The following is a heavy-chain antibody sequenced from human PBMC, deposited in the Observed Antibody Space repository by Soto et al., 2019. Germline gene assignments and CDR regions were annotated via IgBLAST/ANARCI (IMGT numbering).Heavy chain of an antibody. CDR2: ISSSSSNT. D-gene: IGHD3-3*01. CDR3: AREEIFGVVPEFDY. CDR1: GFTFSSYA. V-gene: IGHV3-21*01. Sequence: GGSLRLSCAASGFTFSSYAMSWVRQAPGKGLEWVSTISSSSSNTYYADSVKGRFTISRDNAKNSLYLQMNSLRAEDTAVYYCAREEIFGVVPEFDYWGQGTLVTVSS. J-gene: IGHJ4*02.